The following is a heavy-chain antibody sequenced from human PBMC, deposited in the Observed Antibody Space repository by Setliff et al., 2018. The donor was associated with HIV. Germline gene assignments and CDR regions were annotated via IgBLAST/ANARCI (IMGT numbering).Heavy chain of an antibody. CDR2: ISSSSSYI. CDR3: ARDRLGSGSSMDV. J-gene: IGHJ6*03. Sequence: SLRLSCAASGFTFSSYSMNWVRQAPGKGLEWVSSISSSSSYIYYADSVKGRFTISRDNAKNSLYLQMNSLRAEDTAVYYCARDRLGSGSSMDVWGKGTTVTVSS. V-gene: IGHV3-21*01. D-gene: IGHD3-10*01. CDR1: GFTFSSYS.